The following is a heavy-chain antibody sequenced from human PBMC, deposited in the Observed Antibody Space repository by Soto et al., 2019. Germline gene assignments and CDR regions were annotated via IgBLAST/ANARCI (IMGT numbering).Heavy chain of an antibody. Sequence: ASVKVSCKASGYSFTDYHIHWVRQAPGQGLEWLGRINPKSGGTSTAQKFQGWVTMTTDTSISTASLELTRLTSDDTSIYYCARGDSTDCSNGVCSFFYNHDMDVWGQGTTVTVSS. CDR2: INPKSGGT. CDR3: ARGDSTDCSNGVCSFFYNHDMDV. J-gene: IGHJ6*02. D-gene: IGHD2-8*01. V-gene: IGHV1-2*04. CDR1: GYSFTDYH.